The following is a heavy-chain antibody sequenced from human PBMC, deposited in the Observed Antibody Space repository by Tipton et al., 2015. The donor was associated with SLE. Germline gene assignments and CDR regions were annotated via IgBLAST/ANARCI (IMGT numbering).Heavy chain of an antibody. CDR2: IWYDGSNK. CDR1: GLTLTTHC. J-gene: IGHJ2*01. CDR3: VRDFDGREGDWYFDL. D-gene: IGHD3-9*01. V-gene: IGHV3-33*01. Sequence: SLRLSCEASGLTLTTHCMHLVRQAPGKGLEWVAVIWYDGSNKFYADSVKGRFTISRENSKNTRYLQMNSLRDEGTAVYYCVRDFDGREGDWYFDLWGRGTLVTVSS.